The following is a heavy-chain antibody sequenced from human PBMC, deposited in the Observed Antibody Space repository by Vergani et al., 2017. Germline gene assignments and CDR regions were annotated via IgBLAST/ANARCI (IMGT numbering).Heavy chain of an antibody. J-gene: IGHJ5*02. D-gene: IGHD6-13*01. CDR3: AREVPQRAAAAYWFDP. CDR1: CDSINNYY. CDR2: IYNTGAT. V-gene: IGHV4-4*07. Sequence: QVQLQESGPGLVKPLETLSLTCIVSCDSINNYYWTWIRQPAGKGLEWIGRIYNTGATIYNPSLNTRVTMSLDTSKNPFSLRLNSLTAADTAVYYCAREVPQRAAAAYWFDPWGQGTLVTVSS.